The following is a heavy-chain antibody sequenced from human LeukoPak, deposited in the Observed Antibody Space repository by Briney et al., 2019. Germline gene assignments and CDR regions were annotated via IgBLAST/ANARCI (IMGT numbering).Heavy chain of an antibody. J-gene: IGHJ3*02. CDR1: GGSISSSSYY. V-gene: IGHV4-39*07. CDR2: IYYSGST. CDR3: ARVHSGYDFAFDI. Sequence: SETLSLTCTVSGGSISSSSYYWGWIRQPPGKGLEWIGSIYYSGSTYYNPSPKSRVTISVDTSKNQFSLKLSSVTAADTAVYYCARVHSGYDFAFDIWGQGTMVTVSS. D-gene: IGHD5-12*01.